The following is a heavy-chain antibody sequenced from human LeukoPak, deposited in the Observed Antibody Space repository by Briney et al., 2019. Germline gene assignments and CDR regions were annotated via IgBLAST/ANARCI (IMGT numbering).Heavy chain of an antibody. D-gene: IGHD2-21*01. Sequence: PGGSLRLSCAASGFIFRSYAMHWVRQAPGKGLDWVASVSYDGSKEYYADSVRGRFTISRDNSKDTLFLQMNSLRGEDTAVYYCARNFGLVEPVHWGRGTLVAVSS. J-gene: IGHJ1*01. CDR1: GFIFRSYA. CDR2: VSYDGSKE. CDR3: ARNFGLVEPVH. V-gene: IGHV3-30*04.